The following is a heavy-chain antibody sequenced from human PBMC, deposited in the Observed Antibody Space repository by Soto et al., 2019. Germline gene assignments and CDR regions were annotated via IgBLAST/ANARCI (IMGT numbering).Heavy chain of an antibody. J-gene: IGHJ4*02. CDR3: ARLRDGYNSFDY. CDR1: GGSINSNAYY. V-gene: IGHV4-30-4*01. D-gene: IGHD5-18*01. Sequence: PAETLSLTCSVSGGSINSNAYYWSWIRQPPGKGLEWLGYIHNSGSSHYRPSLKSRLNISLDTSKKQFSLKVTSVTPADTAVYSCARLRDGYNSFDYWGLGILVTVSS. CDR2: IHNSGSS.